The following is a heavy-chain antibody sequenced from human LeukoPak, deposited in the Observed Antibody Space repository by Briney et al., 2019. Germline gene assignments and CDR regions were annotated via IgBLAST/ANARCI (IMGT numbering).Heavy chain of an antibody. V-gene: IGHV4-34*01. CDR3: AREPIASGGNDAFDI. CDR1: GGSFSGYY. CDR2: IYPTGST. Sequence: PSETLSLTCAVYGGSFSGYYWSWIRQPPGKGLEWIGSIYPTGSTYKNPSLKSRVTISIDTSKNQFSLKLNSVTAADTAVFYCAREPIASGGNDAFDIWGQGTMVTVSS. J-gene: IGHJ3*02. D-gene: IGHD3-16*01.